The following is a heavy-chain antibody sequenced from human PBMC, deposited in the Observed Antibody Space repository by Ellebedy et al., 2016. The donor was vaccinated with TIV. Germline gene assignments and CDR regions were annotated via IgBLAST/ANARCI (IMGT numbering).Heavy chain of an antibody. J-gene: IGHJ4*02. CDR1: GFTFRSYA. D-gene: IGHD5-12*01. CDR3: AKDQGYSGYGPLS. V-gene: IGHV3-30-3*01. Sequence: PGGSLRPSCAASGFTFRSYAMHWVRQAPGKGLEWVAVISYDGSNKYYADSVKGWFTISRDNSKNMLHLQMNSLRAEDTAVYYCAKDQGYSGYGPLSWGQGTLVTVSS. CDR2: ISYDGSNK.